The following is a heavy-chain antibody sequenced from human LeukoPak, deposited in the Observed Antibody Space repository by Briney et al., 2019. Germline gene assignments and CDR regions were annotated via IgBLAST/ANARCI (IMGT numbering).Heavy chain of an antibody. CDR1: GGSVSSYY. Sequence: PSETLSLTCTVSGGSVSSYYWGWIRQPPGKGLEWIGSIYYSGSSYYNPSLKSRVTISVDTSKNQFSLKLTSVTAADTALYYCARDLYSSRTNDAFVIWGQGTMVTVSS. CDR3: ARDLYSSRTNDAFVI. V-gene: IGHV4-39*07. CDR2: IYYSGSS. J-gene: IGHJ3*02. D-gene: IGHD6-13*01.